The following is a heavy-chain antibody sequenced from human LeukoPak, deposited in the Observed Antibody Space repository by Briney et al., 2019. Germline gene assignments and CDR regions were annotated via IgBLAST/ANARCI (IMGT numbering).Heavy chain of an antibody. CDR3: ARVWGIAAAGNIDY. CDR2: ISSSSYI. D-gene: IGHD6-13*01. CDR1: GFPFSSYS. Sequence: GGSMRLSCVASGFPFSSYSMNWVHQAPGKGLEWVSSISSSSYIYYADSVKGRFTISRDNAKNSLYLQMNSLRAEDTAVYYCARVWGIAAAGNIDYWGQGTLVTVSS. V-gene: IGHV3-21*01. J-gene: IGHJ4*02.